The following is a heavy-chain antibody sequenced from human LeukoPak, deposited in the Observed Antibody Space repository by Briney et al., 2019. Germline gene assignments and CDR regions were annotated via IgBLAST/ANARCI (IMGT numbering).Heavy chain of an antibody. D-gene: IGHD3-22*01. V-gene: IGHV1-46*01. CDR1: GYTFTSYY. CDR2: INPSGGST. CDR3: ARVVMGSDYYYYYMDV. J-gene: IGHJ6*03. Sequence: ASVKVSCKASGYTFTSYYMHWVRQAPGQGLEWMGIINPSGGSTSYAQKFQGRVTMTRDTSTSTVYMELSSLRSEDTAVYYCARVVMGSDYYYYYMDVWGKGTTVTVSS.